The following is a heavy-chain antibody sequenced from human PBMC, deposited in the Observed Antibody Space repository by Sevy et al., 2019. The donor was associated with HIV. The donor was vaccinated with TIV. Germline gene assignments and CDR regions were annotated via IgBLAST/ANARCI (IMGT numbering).Heavy chain of an antibody. Sequence: SETLSLTCTVSGGSISSYYWSWIRQPPGKGLEWIGYIYYSGSTNYNPSLKSRVTISVDTSKNQFSLKLSSVTAAATAVYYCARTNYDILTGQYNWFDPWGQGTLVTVSS. J-gene: IGHJ5*02. CDR2: IYYSGST. CDR1: GGSISSYY. CDR3: ARTNYDILTGQYNWFDP. D-gene: IGHD3-9*01. V-gene: IGHV4-59*01.